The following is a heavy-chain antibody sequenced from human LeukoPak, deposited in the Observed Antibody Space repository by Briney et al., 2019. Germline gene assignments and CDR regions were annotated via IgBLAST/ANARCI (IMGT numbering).Heavy chain of an antibody. Sequence: SETLSLTCTVSGGFISSHYWSWIRQPPGKGLEWIGYIYYSGSTNYNPSLKSRVTISVDTSKNQFSLKLSSVTAADTAVYYCARAIGYCSSTSCLGRPPPPHYFDYWGQGTLVTVSS. V-gene: IGHV4-59*11. CDR1: GGFISSHY. CDR2: IYYSGST. CDR3: ARAIGYCSSTSCLGRPPPPHYFDY. D-gene: IGHD2-2*01. J-gene: IGHJ4*02.